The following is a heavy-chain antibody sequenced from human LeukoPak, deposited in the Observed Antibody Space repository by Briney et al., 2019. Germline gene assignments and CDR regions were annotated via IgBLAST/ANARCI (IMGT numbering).Heavy chain of an antibody. CDR1: GFTFSRHG. Sequence: GGSPRLSCAPSGFTFSRHGMHWVRQAPGKGLEWVAIISNDGSRKYYAHSVEGRFTISRDNSKNTLYLQMDSLRAEDTAVYYCARDRAWNYFDYWGQGTLVTVSS. J-gene: IGHJ4*02. CDR2: ISNDGSRK. CDR3: ARDRAWNYFDY. V-gene: IGHV3-30*03. D-gene: IGHD3-3*01.